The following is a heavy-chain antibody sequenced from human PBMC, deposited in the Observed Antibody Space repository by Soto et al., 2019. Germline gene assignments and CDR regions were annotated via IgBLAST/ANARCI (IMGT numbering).Heavy chain of an antibody. V-gene: IGHV1-69*06. CDR1: GGTFSSYA. Sequence: ASVKVSCKASGGTFSSYAISWVRQAPGQGLEWMGGIIPIFGTANYAQKFQGRVTITADKSTSTAYMELSSLRSEDTAVYYCARYPPYEDTAMEGAGFDYWGQGTLVTVS. CDR2: IIPIFGTA. J-gene: IGHJ4*02. D-gene: IGHD5-18*01. CDR3: ARYPPYEDTAMEGAGFDY.